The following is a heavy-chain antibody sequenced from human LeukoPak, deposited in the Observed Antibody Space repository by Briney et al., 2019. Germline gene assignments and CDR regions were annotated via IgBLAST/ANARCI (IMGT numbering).Heavy chain of an antibody. CDR1: GYTLTELS. CDR2: FDPEDGET. CDR3: ATGLLWFGEPFDY. J-gene: IGHJ4*02. Sequence: ASVKVSCKVSGYTLTELSIHWVRQAPGKGLEWMGGFDPEDGETIYAQKFQGRVTMTEDTSTDTTYMELSSLRSEDTAVYYCATGLLWFGEPFDYWGQGTLVTVSS. D-gene: IGHD3-10*01. V-gene: IGHV1-24*01.